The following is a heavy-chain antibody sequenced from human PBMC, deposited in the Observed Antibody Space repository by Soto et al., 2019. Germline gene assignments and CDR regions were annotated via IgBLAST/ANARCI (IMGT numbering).Heavy chain of an antibody. CDR3: ARKDKSGYFNWFDP. CDR1: GYKFTSSW. J-gene: IGHJ5*02. D-gene: IGHD3-22*01. Sequence: GESLKISCRTSGYKFTSSWFAWVRQKPGKGLEWMGIIFPSDSDTRYSPSFQGQVTISADRSTSTVFLQWASLKASDTAVYFCARKDKSGYFNWFDPWGQGTLVTVSS. V-gene: IGHV5-51*01. CDR2: IFPSDSDT.